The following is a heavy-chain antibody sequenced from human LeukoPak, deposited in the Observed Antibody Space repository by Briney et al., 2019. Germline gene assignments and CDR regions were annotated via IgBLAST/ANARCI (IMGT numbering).Heavy chain of an antibody. J-gene: IGHJ4*02. CDR1: GGSISSYY. CDR3: ARSISSSWYPYYFDY. CDR2: IYYSGST. V-gene: IGHV4-59*08. D-gene: IGHD6-13*01. Sequence: SETLSLTCTVSGGSISSYYWSWIRQPPGKGLEWIGYIYYSGSTNYNPSLKSRVTISVDTSKNQFSLKLSSVTAADTAVYYCARSISSSWYPYYFDYWGQGTLVTVSS.